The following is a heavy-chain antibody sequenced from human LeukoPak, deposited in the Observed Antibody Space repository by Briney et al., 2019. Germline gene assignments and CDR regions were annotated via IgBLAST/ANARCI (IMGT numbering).Heavy chain of an antibody. V-gene: IGHV1-18*04. Sequence: ASVKVSCKASGYTFTVYYMHWVRQAPGQGLEWMGWISAYNGNTKYAQKLQGRVTMTTDTSTSTAYMELRSLRSDDTAVYYCAREGVVGTLYYYYYMDVWGKGTTVTVSS. J-gene: IGHJ6*03. D-gene: IGHD2-15*01. CDR2: ISAYNGNT. CDR3: AREGVVGTLYYYYYMDV. CDR1: GYTFTVYY.